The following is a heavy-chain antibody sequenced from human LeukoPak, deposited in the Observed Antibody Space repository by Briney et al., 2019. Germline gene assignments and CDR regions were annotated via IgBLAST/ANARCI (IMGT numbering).Heavy chain of an antibody. CDR3: ARYSSSFDY. V-gene: IGHV4-59*01. Sequence: SETLSLTCTVSGGSISSYYWSWIRQPPGKGLEWIGYIYYSGSTNYNPSLKSRVTISVDTSKNQLSPKLSSVTAADAAVYYCARYSSSFDYWGQGTLVTVSS. CDR2: IYYSGST. CDR1: GGSISSYY. D-gene: IGHD6-13*01. J-gene: IGHJ4*02.